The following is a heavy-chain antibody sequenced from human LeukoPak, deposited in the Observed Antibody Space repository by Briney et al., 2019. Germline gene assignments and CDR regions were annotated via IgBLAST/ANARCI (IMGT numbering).Heavy chain of an antibody. CDR3: ARGHASYSYGFRY. Sequence: PSETLSLTCAVYGGSFSGYYWSWIRQPSGKGLEWIGEINHSGSTNYNPSLKSRVTISVDTSKNQFSLKLSSVTAADTAVYYCARGHASYSYGFRYWGQGTLVTVSS. CDR1: GGSFSGYY. V-gene: IGHV4-34*01. CDR2: INHSGST. J-gene: IGHJ4*02. D-gene: IGHD5-18*01.